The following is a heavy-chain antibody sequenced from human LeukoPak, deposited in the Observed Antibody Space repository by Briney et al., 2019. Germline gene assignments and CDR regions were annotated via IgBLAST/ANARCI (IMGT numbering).Heavy chain of an antibody. J-gene: IGHJ4*02. CDR2: ISGSGGST. Sequence: GGSLRLSCAASGCTFSSYAMSWVRQAPGKGLEWVSAISGSGGSTYYADSVKGRFTISRDNSKNTLYLQMNSLRAEDTAVYYCAKVSHYDFWSGYASFDYWGQGTLVTVSS. V-gene: IGHV3-23*01. CDR1: GCTFSSYA. D-gene: IGHD3-3*01. CDR3: AKVSHYDFWSGYASFDY.